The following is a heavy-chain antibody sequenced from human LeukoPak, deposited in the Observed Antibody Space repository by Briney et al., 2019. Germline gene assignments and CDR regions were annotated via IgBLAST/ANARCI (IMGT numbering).Heavy chain of an antibody. CDR2: IWYDGTNK. V-gene: IGHV3-33*01. CDR1: GFTFNTYG. CDR3: ARGGGSGWYQDWFDP. Sequence: GTSLRLSCAASGFTFNTYGMHWVRQAPGKGLEWVAPIWYDGTNKYYADSVKGRFTISRDNSKNTLYLQMNSLGAEDTAVYYCARGGGSGWYQDWFDPWGRGTLVTVSS. J-gene: IGHJ5*02. D-gene: IGHD6-19*01.